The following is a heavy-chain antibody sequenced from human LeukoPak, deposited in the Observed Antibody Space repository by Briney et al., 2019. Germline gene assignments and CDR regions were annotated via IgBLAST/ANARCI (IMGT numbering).Heavy chain of an antibody. CDR2: INPSGSST. J-gene: IGHJ6*02. CDR1: GYTFTSDY. CDR3: ARAEGGSYRPYYYYGMDV. D-gene: IGHD1-26*01. V-gene: IGHV1-46*01. Sequence: GASVKVSCKASGYTFTSDYIHWVRQAPGQGPEWMGKINPSGSSTSYAQKFQGRVTMTRNTSISTAYMELSSLRSEDTAVYYCARAEGGSYRPYYYYGMDVWGQGTTVTVS.